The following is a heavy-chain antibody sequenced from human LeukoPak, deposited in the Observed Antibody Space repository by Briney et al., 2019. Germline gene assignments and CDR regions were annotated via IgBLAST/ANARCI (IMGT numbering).Heavy chain of an antibody. CDR1: GGSISGYY. V-gene: IGHV4-34*01. Sequence: SETLSLTCTVSGGSISGYYWSWIRQPPGKGLEWIGEINHSGSTNYNPSLKSRVTISVDTSKNQFSLKLSSVTAADTAVYYCARDPTNWIDYWGQGTLVTVSS. CDR3: ARDPTNWIDY. CDR2: INHSGST. D-gene: IGHD1-1*01. J-gene: IGHJ4*02.